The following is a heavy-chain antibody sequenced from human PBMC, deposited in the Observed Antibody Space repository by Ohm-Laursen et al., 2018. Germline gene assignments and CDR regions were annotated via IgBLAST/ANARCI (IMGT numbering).Heavy chain of an antibody. D-gene: IGHD3-9*01. CDR1: GFTFSSHA. J-gene: IGHJ4*02. Sequence: SLRLSCTASGFTFSSHAMSWVRQAPGKGLEWVSAISGSGGSTFYGDSVKGRFTISRDNSKNTLYLQVNSLRAEDTAIYYCAKDNSITTVTTTFYDYWGQGTLVTVSS. CDR2: ISGSGGST. V-gene: IGHV3-23*01. CDR3: AKDNSITTVTTTFYDY.